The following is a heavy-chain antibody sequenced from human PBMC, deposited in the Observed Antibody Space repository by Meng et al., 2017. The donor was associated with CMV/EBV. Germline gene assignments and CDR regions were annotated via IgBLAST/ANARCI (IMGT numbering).Heavy chain of an antibody. CDR2: TYYSGSS. CDR3: ARGPMVRGVIGYYYYGMDV. J-gene: IGHJ6*02. D-gene: IGHD3-10*01. V-gene: IGHV4-30-4*08. CDR1: GGSISSGEYY. Sequence: SETLSLTCTVSGGSISSGEYYWSWIRQPPGKGLEWTGYTYYSGSSYYNPSLKSRVTISVDTSKNQFSLKLSSVAAADTYVYYCARGPMVRGVIGYYYYGMDVWGQGTTVTVSS.